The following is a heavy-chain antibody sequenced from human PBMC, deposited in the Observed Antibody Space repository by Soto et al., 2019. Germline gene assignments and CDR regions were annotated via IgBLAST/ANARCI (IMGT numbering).Heavy chain of an antibody. J-gene: IGHJ4*02. V-gene: IGHV3-74*01. CDR1: GFPFSNYW. CDR3: VRDFR. Sequence: EVQLVESGGGLVQPGGSLRLSCAASGFPFSNYWMSWVRQAPGRGLVWVYRINGDGSSTNYADSVKGRFTISRDNAMKTLHLQMNSLRVEDTAVYNCVRDFRWGQGTMVTVSS. CDR2: INGDGSST.